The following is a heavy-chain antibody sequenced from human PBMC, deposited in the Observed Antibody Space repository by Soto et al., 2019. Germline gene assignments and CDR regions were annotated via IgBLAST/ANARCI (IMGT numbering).Heavy chain of an antibody. J-gene: IGHJ4*02. CDR3: AREYSNSPEAFDL. V-gene: IGHV4-31*03. CDR2: IYYSGST. D-gene: IGHD6-6*01. Sequence: SETLSLTCTVSGGSISSGGYYWSWIRQHPGKGLEWIGYIYYSGSTYYNPSLKSRVTISVDTSKNQFSLRLSSVTAADTAAFYCAREYSNSPEAFDLWGQGALVTVSS. CDR1: GGSISSGGYY.